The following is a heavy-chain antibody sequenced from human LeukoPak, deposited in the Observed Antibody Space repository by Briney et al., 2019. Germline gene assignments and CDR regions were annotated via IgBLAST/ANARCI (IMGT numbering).Heavy chain of an antibody. CDR2: IIPIFGTA. V-gene: IGHV1-69*13. Sequence: SVKVSCKASGGTFSSYAISWVRQAPGQGLEWMGGIIPIFGTANYAQKFQGRVTITADESTSTAYMELSSLRSEDTAVYYCARDNKRWLTIRDYYMDVWGKGTTVTISS. D-gene: IGHD5-24*01. CDR3: ARDNKRWLTIRDYYMDV. J-gene: IGHJ6*03. CDR1: GGTFSSYA.